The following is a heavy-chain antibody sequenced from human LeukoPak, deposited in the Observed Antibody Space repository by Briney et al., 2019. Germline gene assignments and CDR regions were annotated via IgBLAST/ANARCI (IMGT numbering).Heavy chain of an antibody. D-gene: IGHD6-19*01. CDR3: AKDTVDGYSSGWIDY. V-gene: IGHV3-43D*03. CDR2: ISWDGGST. CDR1: GFTFDDYA. Sequence: GGSLRLSCAASGFTFDDYAMHWVRQAPGKGLEWVSLISWDGGSTYYADSVKGRFTISRDNSKNSLYLQMNSLRAEDTALYYCAKDTVDGYSSGWIDYWGQGTLVTVSS. J-gene: IGHJ4*02.